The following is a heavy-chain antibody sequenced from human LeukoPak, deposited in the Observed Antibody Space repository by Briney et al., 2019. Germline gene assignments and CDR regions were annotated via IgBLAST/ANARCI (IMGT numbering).Heavy chain of an antibody. J-gene: IGHJ5*02. CDR1: GFSFTSSA. D-gene: IGHD3-3*01. CDR3: AASSYYDFWSVGRQASGFDP. Sequence: SVKVSCKASGFSFTSSAMQWVRQARGQRLEWIGWIVVGSGNTNYAQKFQERVTITRDMSTSTAYMELSSLRSEDTAVYYCAASSYYDFWSVGRQASGFDPWGQGTLVTVSS. CDR2: IVVGSGNT. V-gene: IGHV1-58*02.